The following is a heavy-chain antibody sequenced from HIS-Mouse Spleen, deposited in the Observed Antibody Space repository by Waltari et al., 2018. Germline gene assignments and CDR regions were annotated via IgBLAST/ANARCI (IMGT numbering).Heavy chain of an antibody. CDR2: INPNGGNT. CDR3: ARGHDYSNYFDY. J-gene: IGHJ4*02. V-gene: IGHV1-8*01. Sequence: QVQLVQSGAEVKKPGASVKVSCKASGYTFTSYDINWVRQATGQGLEWMGWINPNGGNTGYAQKFQGRVTMTRKTSISTAYMELSSLRSEDTAVYYCARGHDYSNYFDYWGQGTLVTVSS. D-gene: IGHD4-4*01. CDR1: GYTFTSYD.